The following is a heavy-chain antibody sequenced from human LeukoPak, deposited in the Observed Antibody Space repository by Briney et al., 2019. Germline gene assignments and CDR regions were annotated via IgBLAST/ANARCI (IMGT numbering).Heavy chain of an antibody. J-gene: IGHJ4*02. CDR3: AKQSYARSLGE. Sequence: GGSLRLSCATSGFPFSDFSMSWVRQAPGKGLEWISTTNSGGTSTYYAESVKGRFTISRDNTKNTLYLQMSSLRVEDTAVYYCAKQSYARSLGEGGPGTLVSVSS. D-gene: IGHD2-8*01. V-gene: IGHV3-23*01. CDR1: GFPFSDFS. CDR2: TNSGGTST.